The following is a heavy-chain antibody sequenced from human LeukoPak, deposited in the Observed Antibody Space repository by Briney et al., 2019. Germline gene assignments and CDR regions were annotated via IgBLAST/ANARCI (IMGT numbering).Heavy chain of an antibody. CDR2: INHSGST. D-gene: IGHD3-22*01. CDR3: ARGVWLLPSHNWFDP. V-gene: IGHV4-34*01. J-gene: IGHJ5*02. Sequence: PSETLSLTCAVYGGSFSGYYWSWIRQPPGKGLEWIGEINHSGSTNYNPSLKSRVTISVDTSKNQFSLKLSSVTAADTAVYYCARGVWLLPSHNWFDPWGQGTLVTVSS. CDR1: GGSFSGYY.